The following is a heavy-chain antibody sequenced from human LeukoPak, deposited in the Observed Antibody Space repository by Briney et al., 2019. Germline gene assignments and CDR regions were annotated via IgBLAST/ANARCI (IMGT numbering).Heavy chain of an antibody. V-gene: IGHV3-7*04. CDR2: IKGDGSEK. CDR3: AKDWGYGEAGIDF. Sequence: PGGSLRLSCAASGFTFSTCRMSGVRQAPGKGLEWVAIIKGDGSEKAYVDSVKGRFSISRDNAENSLYLQMSSLRAEDTAVYYCAKDWGYGEAGIDFWGQGTLVTVSS. D-gene: IGHD6-13*01. CDR1: GFTFSTCR. J-gene: IGHJ4*02.